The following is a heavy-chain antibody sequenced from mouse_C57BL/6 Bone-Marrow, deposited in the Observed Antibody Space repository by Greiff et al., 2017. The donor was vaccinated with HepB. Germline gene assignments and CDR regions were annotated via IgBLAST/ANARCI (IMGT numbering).Heavy chain of an antibody. V-gene: IGHV6-3*01. CDR1: GFTFSNYW. Sequence: EVKVEESGGGLVQPGGSMKLSCVASGFTFSNYWMNWVRQSPEKGLEWVAQIRLKSDNYATHYAESVKGRFTISRDDSKSSVYLQMNNLRAEDTGIYYCTGGLGRGDFDVWGTGTTVTVSS. D-gene: IGHD4-1*01. J-gene: IGHJ1*03. CDR3: TGGLGRGDFDV. CDR2: IRLKSDNYAT.